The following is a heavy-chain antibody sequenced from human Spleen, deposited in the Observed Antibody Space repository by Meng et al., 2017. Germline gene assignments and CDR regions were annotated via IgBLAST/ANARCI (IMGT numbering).Heavy chain of an antibody. CDR1: GFTFSSYA. CDR3: TRGRYYYDSSGYYYY. V-gene: IGHV3-49*04. Sequence: GESLKISCAASGFTFSSYAMHWVRQAPGKGLEWVGFIRSKAYGGTTEYAASVKGRFTISRDDSKSIAYLQMNSLKTEDTAVYYCTRGRYYYDSSGYYYYWGQGTLVTVSS. D-gene: IGHD3-22*01. CDR2: IRSKAYGGTT. J-gene: IGHJ4*02.